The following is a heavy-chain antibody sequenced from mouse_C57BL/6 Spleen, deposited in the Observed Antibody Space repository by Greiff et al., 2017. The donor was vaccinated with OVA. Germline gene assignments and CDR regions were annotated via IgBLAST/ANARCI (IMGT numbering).Heavy chain of an antibody. Sequence: EVKLMESGPGLAKPSQTLSLTCSVTGYSITSDYWNWIRKFPGNKLEYMGYISYSGSTYYNPSLKSRISITRDTSKNQYYLQLNSVTTEDTATYYCARYNYGSRGAMDYWGQGTSVTVSS. CDR2: ISYSGST. J-gene: IGHJ4*01. CDR3: ARYNYGSRGAMDY. CDR1: GYSITSDY. D-gene: IGHD1-1*01. V-gene: IGHV3-8*01.